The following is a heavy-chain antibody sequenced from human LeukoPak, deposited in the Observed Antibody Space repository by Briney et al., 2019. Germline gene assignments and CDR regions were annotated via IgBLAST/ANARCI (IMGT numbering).Heavy chain of an antibody. CDR3: ASRSPSYCGVGDYYYGMDV. CDR2: IYPGDSDT. V-gene: IGHV5-51*01. J-gene: IGHJ6*02. Sequence: GESLKISCKGSGYIFTSYWIGWVRQMPGKGLEWMGIIYPGDSDTRYSPSFQGQVTISADKSISTAYLQWSSLKASDTAMYYCASRSPSYCGVGDYYYGMDVWGQGTTVTVSS. CDR1: GYIFTSYW. D-gene: IGHD2-21*02.